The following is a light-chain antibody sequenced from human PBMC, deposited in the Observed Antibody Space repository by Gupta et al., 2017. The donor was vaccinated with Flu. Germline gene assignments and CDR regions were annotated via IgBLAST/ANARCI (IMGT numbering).Light chain of an antibody. CDR3: RSFDNGQTGVV. CDR1: HSYIIGYDY. J-gene: IGLJ3*02. Sequence: IAISCPGTHSYIIGYDYVSWYQQHPGTAPKLLLCEDSLRPAGISERFSGSRSGNPASLSIYGLLAEDEAGYYCRSFDNGQTGVVFGGGTKLTVL. CDR2: EDS. V-gene: IGLV2-14*01.